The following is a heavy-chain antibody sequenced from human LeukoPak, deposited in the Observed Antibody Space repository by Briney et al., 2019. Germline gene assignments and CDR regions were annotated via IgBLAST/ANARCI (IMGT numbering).Heavy chain of an antibody. J-gene: IGHJ5*02. CDR1: GYTFTSYD. CDR3: ARAPYSSSWYDPNWFDP. D-gene: IGHD6-13*01. Sequence: GASVKVSCKASGYTFTSYDINWVRQATGQGLEWMGWMNPNSGNTGYAQKFQGRVTMTRNTSISTAYMELSSLRSEDTAVYYCARAPYSSSWYDPNWFDPWGQGTLVTVSS. CDR2: MNPNSGNT. V-gene: IGHV1-8*01.